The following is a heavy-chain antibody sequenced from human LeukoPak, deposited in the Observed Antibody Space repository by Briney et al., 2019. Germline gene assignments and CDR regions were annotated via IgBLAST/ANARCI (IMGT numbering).Heavy chain of an antibody. V-gene: IGHV4-39*07. J-gene: IGHJ4*02. Sequence: PSETLSLTCTVSGGSISSSSYYWGWIRQPPGKGLEWIGSIYYSGSTYYHPSLKSRVTISIDTLKNQFSLKLSSVTAADTAVYYCARSPGPLWFGELPDYWGQGTLVTVSS. CDR3: ARSPGPLWFGELPDY. CDR2: IYYSGST. CDR1: GGSISSSSYY. D-gene: IGHD3-10*01.